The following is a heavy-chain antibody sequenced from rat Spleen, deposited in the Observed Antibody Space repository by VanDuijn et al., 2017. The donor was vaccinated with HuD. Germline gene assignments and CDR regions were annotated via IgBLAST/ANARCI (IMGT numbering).Heavy chain of an antibody. D-gene: IGHD1-2*01. V-gene: IGHV2S63*01. Sequence: EVQLKESGPGLVQPSQTLSLTCTVSGFSLTDYSVHWVRQPPGKGLEWMGVMWSGGSTAYNSALKSRLSISRDTSKSQVFLKMNSLQTDDTGTYYCTRDYYSSYIKLFDYWGQGVMVTVSS. CDR2: MWSGGST. CDR3: TRDYYSSYIKLFDY. J-gene: IGHJ2*01. CDR1: GFSLTDYS.